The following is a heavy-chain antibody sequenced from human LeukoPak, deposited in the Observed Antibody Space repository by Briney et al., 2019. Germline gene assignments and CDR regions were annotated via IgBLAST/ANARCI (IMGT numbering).Heavy chain of an antibody. CDR3: ATETDYYDILTGSHSLLLGYYGMDV. D-gene: IGHD3-9*01. J-gene: IGHJ6*02. V-gene: IGHV3-23*01. CDR1: GFTFSSYA. Sequence: GGSLRLSCAASGFTFSSYAMSWVRQAPGKGLEWVSAISGSGGSTYYADSVKGRFTISRDNSKNTLYLQMNSLRAEDTAVYYCATETDYYDILTGSHSLLLGYYGMDVWGQGTTVTVSS. CDR2: ISGSGGST.